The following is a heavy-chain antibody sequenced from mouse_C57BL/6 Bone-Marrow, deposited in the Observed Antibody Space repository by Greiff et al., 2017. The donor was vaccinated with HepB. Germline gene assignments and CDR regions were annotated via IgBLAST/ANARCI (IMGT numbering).Heavy chain of an antibody. J-gene: IGHJ1*03. V-gene: IGHV5-6*02. Sequence: EVKLVESGGDLVKPGGSLKLSCAASGFTFSSYGMSWVRQTPDKRLEWVATISSGGSYTYYPDSVKGRFTISRDNAKNTLYLQMSSLKSEDTAMYYGARRNWDFWYFDVWGTGTTVTGSS. CDR3: ARRNWDFWYFDV. CDR1: GFTFSSYG. D-gene: IGHD4-1*01. CDR2: ISSGGSYT.